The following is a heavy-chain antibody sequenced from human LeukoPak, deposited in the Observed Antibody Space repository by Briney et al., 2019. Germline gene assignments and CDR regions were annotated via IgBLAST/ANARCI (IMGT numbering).Heavy chain of an antibody. Sequence: SETLSPTCTVSGGSISGYYWSWIRQPAGKGLLWIGRIYTSGNTNYNPSLKSRVTMSVDTSKNQFSLKLSSVTAADTAVYYCARDFCGGDCSKYNWFDHWGQGALVTVSS. V-gene: IGHV4-4*07. CDR1: GGSISGYY. D-gene: IGHD2-21*02. CDR3: ARDFCGGDCSKYNWFDH. CDR2: IYTSGNT. J-gene: IGHJ5*02.